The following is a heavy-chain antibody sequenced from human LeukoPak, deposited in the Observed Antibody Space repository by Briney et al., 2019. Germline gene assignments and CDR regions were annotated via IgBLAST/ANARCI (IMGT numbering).Heavy chain of an antibody. CDR3: ARVPSRRGWFDP. J-gene: IGHJ5*02. V-gene: IGHV1-2*02. CDR2: INPNSGGT. Sequence: GASVKVSCKASGYTFTDYYIHWVRQAPGQGLEWMGWINPNSGGTNYSQKFQGRVTMTRDTSIGTAYMELSRLRSDDTAVYYCARVPSRRGWFDPWGQGTLVTVSS. CDR1: GYTFTDYY.